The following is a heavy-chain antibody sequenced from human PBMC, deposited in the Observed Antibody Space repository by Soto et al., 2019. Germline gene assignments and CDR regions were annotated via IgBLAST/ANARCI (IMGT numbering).Heavy chain of an antibody. V-gene: IGHV1-24*01. CDR1: GHTLTEFS. CDR3: AVGRTRWLRSPFDY. J-gene: IGHJ4*02. Sequence: QVQLVQSGAEVKKPGASVKVSCKVSGHTLTEFSMHWVRQAPGKGLEWMGGFDPEDGETIYAQRFQGRVTMTEDTATDAAYMELSSLRSEDAAVYYCAVGRTRWLRSPFDYWGQGTLVSVSS. CDR2: FDPEDGET. D-gene: IGHD5-12*01.